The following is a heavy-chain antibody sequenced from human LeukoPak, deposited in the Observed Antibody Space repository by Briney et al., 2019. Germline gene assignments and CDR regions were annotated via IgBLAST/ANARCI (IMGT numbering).Heavy chain of an antibody. V-gene: IGHV4-4*02. CDR2: IYRSGST. CDR3: ARDWDNQNAFDI. J-gene: IGHJ3*02. Sequence: SETLSLTCAVSGGSISSSNWWSWVRQPPGKGLEWIGEIYRSGSTNYNPSLKSRVTISVDKSKNQFSLKLSSVTAADTAVYYCARDWDNQNAFDIWGQGTMVTVSS. D-gene: IGHD1-26*01. CDR1: GGSISSSNW.